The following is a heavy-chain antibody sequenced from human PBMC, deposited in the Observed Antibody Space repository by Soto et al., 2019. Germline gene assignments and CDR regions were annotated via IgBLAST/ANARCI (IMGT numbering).Heavy chain of an antibody. J-gene: IGHJ4*02. CDR3: ARDGTEYYGEYYDY. CDR1: GFSFSSYG. Sequence: GGRLGLSCEAAGFSFSSYGMQGVRQGGGKGLEWVAVIWYDGSNKYYADSVKGRFTISRDNSKNTLYLQMNGVRADDTAVYYCARDGTEYYGEYYDYWGQGSPVTVSS. CDR2: IWYDGSNK. V-gene: IGHV3-33*01. D-gene: IGHD4-17*01.